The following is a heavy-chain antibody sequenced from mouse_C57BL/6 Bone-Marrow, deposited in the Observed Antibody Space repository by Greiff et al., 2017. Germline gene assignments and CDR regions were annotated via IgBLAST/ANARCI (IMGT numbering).Heavy chain of an antibody. CDR3: ARNDYDGYYFDY. Sequence: EVKLMESGGGLVQPGGSLKLSCAASGFTFSDYYMYWVRQTPEKRLEWVAYISNGGGSTYYPDTVKGRFTLSRDNAKNTLYLQMSRLKSEDTAMYYCARNDYDGYYFDYWGQGTTLTVSS. CDR1: GFTFSDYY. CDR2: ISNGGGST. J-gene: IGHJ2*01. V-gene: IGHV5-12*01. D-gene: IGHD2-4*01.